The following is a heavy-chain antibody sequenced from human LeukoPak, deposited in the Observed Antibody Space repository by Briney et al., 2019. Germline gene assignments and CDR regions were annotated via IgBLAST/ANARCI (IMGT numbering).Heavy chain of an antibody. D-gene: IGHD5-12*01. CDR1: GFTFDDYA. J-gene: IGHJ4*02. Sequence: PGGSLRLSCAASGFTFDDYAMHWVRQAPGKGLEWVSGISWNSGSIGYADSVKGRFTISRDNAKNSLYLQMNSLRAEDTALYYCARSGYGGLDGNKDYWGQGTLVTVSS. CDR2: ISWNSGSI. V-gene: IGHV3-9*01. CDR3: ARSGYGGLDGNKDY.